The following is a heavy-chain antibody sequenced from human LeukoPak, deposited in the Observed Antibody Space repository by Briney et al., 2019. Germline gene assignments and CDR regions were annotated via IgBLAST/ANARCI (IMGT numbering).Heavy chain of an antibody. V-gene: IGHV1-18*04. CDR1: VYTLTNHC. CDR3: ASSPSGGSEYFHH. J-gene: IGHJ1*01. D-gene: IGHD3-16*01. CDR2: INPYTANT. Sequence: ASVKVSYKPSVYTLTNHCIILVRQPPGQGLEWMVWINPYTANTHSAQKLRDRVTLTTDTSTRTAYMELRSSRYEDTAVYNCASSPSGGSEYFHHWGQGTLVTVSS.